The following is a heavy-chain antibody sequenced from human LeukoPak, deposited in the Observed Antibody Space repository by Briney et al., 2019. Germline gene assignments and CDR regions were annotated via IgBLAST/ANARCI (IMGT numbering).Heavy chain of an antibody. CDR3: ARGSSSWYAPNYYGMDV. CDR1: GYTFTSYG. CDR2: ISAYNGNT. J-gene: IGHJ6*02. D-gene: IGHD6-13*01. V-gene: IGHV1-18*01. Sequence: ASVKVSCKASGYTFTSYGISWVRQAPGQGLEWMGWISAYNGNTNYAQKLQGRVTMTTDTSTSTVYMELRSLRSDDTAVYYCARGSSSWYAPNYYGMDVWGQGTTVTVSS.